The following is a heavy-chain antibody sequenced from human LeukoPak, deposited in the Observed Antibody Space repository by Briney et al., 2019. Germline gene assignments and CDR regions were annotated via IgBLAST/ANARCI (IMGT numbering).Heavy chain of an antibody. CDR3: ATWNNGYNFNY. Sequence: SETLSLTCDVSGYSISSGYYWGWIRQPPGKGLEWIGSIYHRGSSHYNPSLKSRVTISMDRSKNQFSLQLKSLTAADTAVYYCATWNNGYNFNYWGQGTLVTVSS. CDR2: IYHRGSS. CDR1: GYSISSGYY. J-gene: IGHJ4*02. D-gene: IGHD5-24*01. V-gene: IGHV4-38-2*01.